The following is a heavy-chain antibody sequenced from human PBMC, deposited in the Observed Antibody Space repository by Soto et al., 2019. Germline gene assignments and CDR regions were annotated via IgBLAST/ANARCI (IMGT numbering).Heavy chain of an antibody. CDR1: GYSFTNNR. D-gene: IGHD6-19*01. J-gene: IGHJ4*02. V-gene: IGHV1-18*01. CDR3: ARDRSGWYDF. CDR2: ISPHNGNA. Sequence: ASRKVSCKTSGYSFTNNRLNWVRRAPGQGLEWMGWISPHNGNAKYAQKFQDRVTMTADTAASTVYMELRSLRSDDSAVFYCARDRSGWYDFWGQGTLVTVSS.